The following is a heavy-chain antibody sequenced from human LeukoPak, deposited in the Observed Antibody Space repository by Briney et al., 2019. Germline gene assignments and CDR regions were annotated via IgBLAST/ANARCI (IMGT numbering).Heavy chain of an antibody. CDR2: IYYSGST. CDR1: GGSIISSTCY. Sequence: PSETLSLTCTVSGGSIISSTCYWGWIRQPPGKRLEWIGSIYYSGSTYYNPSLKSRVTISVDTSKNQFSLKLSSVTATDTAVYYCAGYCGSETNNWFDPWGQGTLVTVSS. J-gene: IGHJ5*02. D-gene: IGHD3-10*01. V-gene: IGHV4-39*01. CDR3: AGYCGSETNNWFDP.